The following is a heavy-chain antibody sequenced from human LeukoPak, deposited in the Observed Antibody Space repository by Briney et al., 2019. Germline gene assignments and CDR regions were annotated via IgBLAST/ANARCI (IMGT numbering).Heavy chain of an antibody. V-gene: IGHV4-59*08. CDR3: ARLNSGSYSFDY. Sequence: SETLSLTCTVFGGSISSYYWSWIRQPPGKGLEWIGYIYYSGSTNYNPSLKSRVTISVDTSKNQFSLKLSSVTAADTAVYYCARLNSGSYSFDYWGQGTLVTVSS. J-gene: IGHJ4*02. CDR1: GGSISSYY. D-gene: IGHD1-26*01. CDR2: IYYSGST.